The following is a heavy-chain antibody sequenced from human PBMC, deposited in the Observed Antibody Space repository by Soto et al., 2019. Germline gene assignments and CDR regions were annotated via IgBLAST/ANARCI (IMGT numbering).Heavy chain of an antibody. CDR3: ARDLRITGTTPLGY. D-gene: IGHD1-7*01. CDR2: ISAYNGNT. V-gene: IGHV1-18*01. J-gene: IGHJ4*02. CDR1: GYTFTSYG. Sequence: ASVKVSCKASGYTFTSYGISWVRQAPGQGLEWMGWISAYNGNTNYAQKLQGRVTMTTDTSTSTAYMELRSLRSDDTAVYYCARDLRITGTTPLGYWGQGTLVTVYS.